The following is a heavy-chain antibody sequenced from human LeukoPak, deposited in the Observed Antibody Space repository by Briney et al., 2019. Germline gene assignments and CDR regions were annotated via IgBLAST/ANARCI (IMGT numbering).Heavy chain of an antibody. CDR3: TRDRGNWGSVF. D-gene: IGHD7-27*01. CDR2: ISNSGSSI. CDR1: GFTFSSYA. V-gene: IGHV3-48*04. J-gene: IGHJ4*02. Sequence: GGSLRLSCAASGFTFSSYAMSWVRQAPGKGLEWLSHISNSGSSIYYADSVKGRFTISRDNAKKTLYLQLNNLRAEDSAVYYCTRDRGNWGSVFWGQGTQVIVSS.